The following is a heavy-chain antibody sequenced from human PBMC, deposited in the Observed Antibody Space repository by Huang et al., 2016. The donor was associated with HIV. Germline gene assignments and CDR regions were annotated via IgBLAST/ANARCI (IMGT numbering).Heavy chain of an antibody. V-gene: IGHV2-5*02. Sequence: QITLKESGPTLVKPTQTLTLACTFSGFSLNTSGVGVAWIRRPPGKALEWLALIYWDDDKRYRPSLKSRLTISKDPSNNQVVLTMTNMDPVDTASYFCAHSGDIFAAYSPEYFDYWGQGALVTVSS. D-gene: IGHD2-15*01. CDR2: IYWDDDK. CDR1: GFSLNTSGVG. J-gene: IGHJ4*02. CDR3: AHSGDIFAAYSPEYFDY.